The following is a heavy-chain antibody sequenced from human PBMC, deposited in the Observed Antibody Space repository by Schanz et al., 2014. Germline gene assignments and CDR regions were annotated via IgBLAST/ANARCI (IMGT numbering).Heavy chain of an antibody. CDR2: ISASGSAT. J-gene: IGHJ4*02. CDR1: GFTFSNYG. Sequence: EVQVVESGGDLVQPGGSLRLSCAASGFTFSNYGMSWVRQAPGKGLEWVSTISASGSATYYADSVKGRLTISRDNSKNTVYLQMSSLRVEDTAVYYCAREKRRTEVVLDHWGQGTLVTVS. CDR3: AREKRRTEVVLDH. V-gene: IGHV3-23*04.